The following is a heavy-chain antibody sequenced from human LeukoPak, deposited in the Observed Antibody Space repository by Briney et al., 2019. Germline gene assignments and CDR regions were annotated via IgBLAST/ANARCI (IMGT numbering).Heavy chain of an antibody. J-gene: IGHJ6*02. CDR2: IKQDGSEK. CDR3: ARDLGDYYYYYGMDV. Sequence: GGSLRLSCAASGFTFGSYWMSWVRQAPGKGLEWVANIKQDGSEKYYVDSVKGRFTISRDNAKNSLYLQMNSLRAEDTAVYYCARDLGDYYYYYGMDVWGQGTTVTVSS. CDR1: GFTFGSYW. V-gene: IGHV3-7*01.